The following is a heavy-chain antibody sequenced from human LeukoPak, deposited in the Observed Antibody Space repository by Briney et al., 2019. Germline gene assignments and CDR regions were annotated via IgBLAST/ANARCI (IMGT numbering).Heavy chain of an antibody. V-gene: IGHV3-30*18. CDR3: AKDRIQWTHDAFDI. Sequence: PGGSLRLSCAASGFTFSSYGMHWVRQAPGKGLEWVAVISYDGSNKYYADSVKGRFTISRDNSKNTLYLQMNSLRAEGAAVYYCAKDRIQWTHDAFDIWGQGTMVTVSS. CDR1: GFTFSSYG. CDR2: ISYDGSNK. J-gene: IGHJ3*02. D-gene: IGHD3/OR15-3a*01.